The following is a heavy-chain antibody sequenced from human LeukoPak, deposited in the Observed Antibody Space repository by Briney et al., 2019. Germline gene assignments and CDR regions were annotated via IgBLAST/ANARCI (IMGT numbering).Heavy chain of an antibody. CDR2: IKQDGSEK. CDR3: ARESRNYDILTGYYYHFDY. Sequence: GGSLRFSCAASGFTFSSYWMSWVRQAPGKGLEWVANIKQDGSEKYYVDSVKGRFTISRDNAKNSLYLQMNSLRAEDTAVYYCARESRNYDILTGYYYHFDYWGQGTLVTVSS. V-gene: IGHV3-7*01. D-gene: IGHD3-9*01. J-gene: IGHJ4*02. CDR1: GFTFSSYW.